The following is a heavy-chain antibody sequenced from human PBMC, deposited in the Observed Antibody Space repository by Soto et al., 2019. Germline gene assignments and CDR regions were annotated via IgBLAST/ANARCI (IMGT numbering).Heavy chain of an antibody. CDR3: TTDLWRIAVVVGSTGYFNP. D-gene: IGHD2-15*01. Sequence: GFVLCEAWMSLVRQAPGKGLDWVGRIKSKSDGGTTEYAAPVRGRFTISRDDSKNTLYLQMNSLKTEDTAVYYCTTDLWRIAVVVGSTGYFNPWGQGTPVTVSS. CDR1: GFVLCEAW. V-gene: IGHV3-15*01. CDR2: IKSKSDGGTT. J-gene: IGHJ5*02.